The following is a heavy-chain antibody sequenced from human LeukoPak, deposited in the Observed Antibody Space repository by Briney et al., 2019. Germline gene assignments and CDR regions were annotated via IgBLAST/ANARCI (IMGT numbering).Heavy chain of an antibody. V-gene: IGHV3-30-3*01. CDR1: GFTFSSYA. CDR3: ATEEFDY. Sequence: GRSLRLSCAASGFTFSSYAMHWVRQAPGKGLEWVAVISYDGSNKYYADSVKGRFTISRDNSKNTLYLQMNSLRAEDTAVYYCATEEFDYSGQGTLVTVSS. J-gene: IGHJ4*02. CDR2: ISYDGSNK.